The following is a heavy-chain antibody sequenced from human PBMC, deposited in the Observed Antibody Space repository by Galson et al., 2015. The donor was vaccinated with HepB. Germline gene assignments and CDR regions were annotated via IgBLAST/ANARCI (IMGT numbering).Heavy chain of an antibody. D-gene: IGHD2-2*01. J-gene: IGHJ5*02. CDR2: TT. CDR3: TRGGLGYCSSTSCLGA. Sequence: TTEYAASVKGRFTISRDDSKNIAYLQMNSLKTEDTAVYYCTRGGLGYCSSTSCLGAWGQGTLVTVSS. V-gene: IGHV3-49*02.